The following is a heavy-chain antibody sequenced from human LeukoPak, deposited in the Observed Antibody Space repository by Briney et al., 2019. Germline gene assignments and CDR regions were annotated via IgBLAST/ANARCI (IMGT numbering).Heavy chain of an antibody. Sequence: SETLSLTCAVSGGSVSSGDYSWNWIRQPPGKGLEWIGYIYQSGSTYYNPSLKSRVTISVDRSKNHFSLKLTSVTAADTAVYSCARGGGDYVTRVAFDPWGQGTLVTVSS. J-gene: IGHJ5*02. CDR2: IYQSGST. CDR3: ARGGGDYVTRVAFDP. D-gene: IGHD4-17*01. CDR1: GGSVSSGDYS. V-gene: IGHV4-30-2*01.